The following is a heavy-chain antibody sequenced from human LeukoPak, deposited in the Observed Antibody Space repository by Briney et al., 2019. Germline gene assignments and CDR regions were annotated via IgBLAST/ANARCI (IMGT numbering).Heavy chain of an antibody. CDR2: ISGSGGST. CDR1: GFTLSSYA. CDR3: AKNPQWLRNWFDP. Sequence: GGSLRLSCAASGFTLSSYAMSWVRQAPGKGLEWVPAISGSGGSTYYADSVKGRFTISRDNSKNTLYLQMNSLRAEDTAVYYCAKNPQWLRNWFDPWGQGTLVTVSS. D-gene: IGHD5-12*01. V-gene: IGHV3-23*01. J-gene: IGHJ5*02.